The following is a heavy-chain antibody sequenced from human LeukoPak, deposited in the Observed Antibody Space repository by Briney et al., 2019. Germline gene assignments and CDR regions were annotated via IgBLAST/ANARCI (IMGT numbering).Heavy chain of an antibody. D-gene: IGHD6-25*01. CDR1: GFTFSNYA. J-gene: IGHJ1*01. Sequence: GGSLRLSCAAFGFTFSNYAMHWVRQAPGEGLEWVAVISYDESKIYYADSVKGRFTISRDLSTNTLYLQMNSLTTEDTAMYFCARRPVAAEYFQHWGQGTLVTVSS. V-gene: IGHV3-30*03. CDR3: ARRPVAAEYFQH. CDR2: ISYDESKI.